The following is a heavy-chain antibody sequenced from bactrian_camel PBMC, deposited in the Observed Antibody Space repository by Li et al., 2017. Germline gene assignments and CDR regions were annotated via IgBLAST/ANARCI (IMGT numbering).Heavy chain of an antibody. CDR2: VDPIGDT. D-gene: IGHD6*01. V-gene: IGHV3S53*01. J-gene: IGHJ4*01. Sequence: HVQLVESGGGSVQAGGSLRLSCDASRYTYSTYCMGWSRQAPGKEREGVASVDPIGDTNYAQSVKGRFTVSKDNNKNILYLEMNSLKPEDTAMCYCGASPRDGGGWGVGSCWYGLNFNYRGQGTQVTVS. CDR3: GASPRDGGGWGVGSCWYGLNFNY. CDR1: RYTYSTYC.